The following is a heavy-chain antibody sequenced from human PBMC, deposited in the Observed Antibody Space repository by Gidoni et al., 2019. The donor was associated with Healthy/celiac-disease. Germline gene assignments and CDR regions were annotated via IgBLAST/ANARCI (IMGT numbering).Heavy chain of an antibody. CDR2: IIPICGTA. J-gene: IGHJ6*02. CDR1: GGTFSSYA. V-gene: IGHV1-69*01. D-gene: IGHD3-10*01. CDR3: AGYYYGSGSYLGSDYYGMDV. Sequence: QVQLVQSGAEVKKPGSSVKVSCKASGGTFSSYAISWVRQAPGQGLEWRGGIIPICGTANYAQKLQGRVTITADEATSTAYMELSSLRSEDTAVYYCAGYYYGSGSYLGSDYYGMDVWGQGTTVTVSS.